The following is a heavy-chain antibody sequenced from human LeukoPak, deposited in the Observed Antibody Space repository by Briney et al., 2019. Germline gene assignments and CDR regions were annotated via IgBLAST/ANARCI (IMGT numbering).Heavy chain of an antibody. CDR1: GFTFSSYS. CDR3: ARDGWELLPDY. V-gene: IGHV3-21*01. Sequence: GGSPRLSCAASGFTFSSYSMNRVRQAPGKGLEWVSSISSSSSYIYYADSVKGRFTISRDNAKNSLYLQMNSLRAEDTAVYYCARDGWELLPDYWGQGTLVTVSS. D-gene: IGHD1-26*01. CDR2: ISSSSSYI. J-gene: IGHJ4*02.